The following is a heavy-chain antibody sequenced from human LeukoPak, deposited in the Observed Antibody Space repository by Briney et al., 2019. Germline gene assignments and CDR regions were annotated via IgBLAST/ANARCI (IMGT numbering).Heavy chain of an antibody. V-gene: IGHV3-21*01. J-gene: IGHJ6*03. Sequence: GGSLRLSCAASGFTFSSYSMNWVRQAPGKGLEWVSSISSSSSYIYYADSVKGRFTISRDNAKNSLYPQMNSLRAEDTAVYYCARDPVLLWFGELLSVGYMDVWGKGTTVTVSS. CDR1: GFTFSSYS. CDR2: ISSSSSYI. D-gene: IGHD3-10*01. CDR3: ARDPVLLWFGELLSVGYMDV.